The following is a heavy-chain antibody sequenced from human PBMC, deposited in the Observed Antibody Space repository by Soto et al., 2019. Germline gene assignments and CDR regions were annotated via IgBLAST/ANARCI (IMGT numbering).Heavy chain of an antibody. D-gene: IGHD2-2*01. CDR2: IDPSDSYV. J-gene: IGHJ4*02. CDR3: TRRASSSFYHFDF. CDR1: GYSFTAYW. Sequence: GESLKISCQASGYSFTAYWITWVRQMPGRGLEWMATIDPSDSYVDYSPSFRGHVTFSVDRSITTVYLQWNSLKASDSAMYFCTRRASSSFYHFDFWGQGALVTVSS. V-gene: IGHV5-10-1*01.